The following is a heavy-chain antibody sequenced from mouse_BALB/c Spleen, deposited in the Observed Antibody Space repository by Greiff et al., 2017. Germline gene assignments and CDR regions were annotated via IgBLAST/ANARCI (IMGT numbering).Heavy chain of an antibody. V-gene: IGHV3-6*02. J-gene: IGHJ1*01. D-gene: IGHD2-10*02. CDR2: ISYDGSN. Sequence: EVKLEESGPGLVKPSQSLSLTCSVTGYSITSGYYWNWIRQFPGNKLEWMGYISYDGSNNYNPSLKNRISITRDTSKNQFFLKLNSVTTEDTATYYCARYGNYWYFDVWGAGTTVTVSS. CDR3: ARYGNYWYFDV. CDR1: GYSITSGYY.